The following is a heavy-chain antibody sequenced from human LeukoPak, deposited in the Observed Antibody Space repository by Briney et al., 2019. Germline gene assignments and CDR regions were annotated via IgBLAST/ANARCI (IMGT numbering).Heavy chain of an antibody. V-gene: IGHV3-23*01. CDR2: ISNTGGST. Sequence: GGSLRLSCAASGFSFNTYAMSWVRQAPGKGLEWVSAISNTGGSTYYADSVKGRFTISRDKSKNTLSLQMNSLRAEDTAVYYCARFKSGGAAADYWGQGTLVTVSS. D-gene: IGHD6-13*01. J-gene: IGHJ4*02. CDR1: GFSFNTYA. CDR3: ARFKSGGAAADY.